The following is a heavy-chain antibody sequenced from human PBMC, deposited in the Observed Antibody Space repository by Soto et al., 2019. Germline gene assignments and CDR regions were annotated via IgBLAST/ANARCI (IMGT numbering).Heavy chain of an antibody. CDR3: ARQASTIFGVVKDYYYYYGMDV. V-gene: IGHV5-51*01. D-gene: IGHD3-3*01. CDR2: IYPGDSDT. CDR1: GYSFTSSW. Sequence: GESLKLSCKGSGYSFTSSWIGWVRQMPGKGLEWMVIIYPGDSDTRYSPSFQGQVTISADKSISTAYLQWSSLKASDTAMYYCARQASTIFGVVKDYYYYYGMDVWGQGTTVTVSS. J-gene: IGHJ6*02.